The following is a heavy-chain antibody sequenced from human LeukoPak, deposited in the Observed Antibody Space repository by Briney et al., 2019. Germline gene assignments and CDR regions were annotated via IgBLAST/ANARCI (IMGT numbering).Heavy chain of an antibody. V-gene: IGHV1-8*03. D-gene: IGHD2-21*01. CDR3: ARGVIRFGKTFDP. CDR1: GYTFTSYD. Sequence: ASVKVSCKASGYTFTSYDINWVRQANGQGLEWMGWMNPNSGNTGYAQKFQGRVTITRNTSISTAYMELSSLRSEDTAVYYCARGVIRFGKTFDPWGQGTLVTVSS. J-gene: IGHJ5*02. CDR2: MNPNSGNT.